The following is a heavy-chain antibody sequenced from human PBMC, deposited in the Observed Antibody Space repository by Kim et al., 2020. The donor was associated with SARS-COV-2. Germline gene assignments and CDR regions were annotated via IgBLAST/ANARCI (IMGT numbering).Heavy chain of an antibody. V-gene: IGHV3-66*01. D-gene: IGHD3-10*01. CDR3: ATERGRFSGWFDP. J-gene: IGHJ5*02. CDR1: GLTVSNNY. CDR2: IYSGGST. Sequence: GGSLRLSCAASGLTVSNNYMSWIRQAPGKGLEWVSVIYSGGSTNYADSVKGRFTISRDNSKNTLYLQMSSLRVEDAAVYYCATERGRFSGWFDPWGQGTLVTVSS.